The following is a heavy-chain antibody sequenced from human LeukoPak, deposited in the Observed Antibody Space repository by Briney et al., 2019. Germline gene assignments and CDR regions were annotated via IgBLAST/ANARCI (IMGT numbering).Heavy chain of an antibody. D-gene: IGHD1-26*01. J-gene: IGHJ4*02. CDR2: ISSSSSYI. V-gene: IGHV3-21*01. Sequence: PGGSLRLSCAAFGLTFSSYSMHWVRQAPGKGLEWVSSISSSSSYIYYADSVKGRFTISRDNAKNSLYLQMNSLRAEDTAVYYCARDSGSPKGSCAYWGQGTLVTVSS. CDR1: GLTFSSYS. CDR3: ARDSGSPKGSCAY.